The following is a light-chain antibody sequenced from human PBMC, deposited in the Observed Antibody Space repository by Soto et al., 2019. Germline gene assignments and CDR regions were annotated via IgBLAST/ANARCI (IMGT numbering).Light chain of an antibody. CDR3: SSYTNINTRACV. V-gene: IGLV2-14*01. CDR1: SSDVGGYKY. Sequence: QSALTQPASVSGSPGQSITISCTGTSSDVGGYKYVSWYQQHPGKAPQLMIYEVSNRPSGVSNRFSGSKSGNTASLTISGLQAEDEAEYYCSSYTNINTRACVFGTGTKVTVL. J-gene: IGLJ1*01. CDR2: EVS.